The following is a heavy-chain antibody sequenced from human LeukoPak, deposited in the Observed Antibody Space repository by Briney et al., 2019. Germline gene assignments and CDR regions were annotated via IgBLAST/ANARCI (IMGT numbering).Heavy chain of an antibody. D-gene: IGHD3-10*01. V-gene: IGHV3-30*18. Sequence: PGRSLRLSCAASGSTLNRFAMHWVRQAPGKGLEWVAVISYDGSDKYYADSVKGRFTISRDNSKNTLYLQMNSLRVEDTAVFYCAQGGSEIYYYYHGMDVWGQGTTVTVSS. CDR1: GSTLNRFA. CDR3: AQGGSEIYYYYHGMDV. CDR2: ISYDGSDK. J-gene: IGHJ6*02.